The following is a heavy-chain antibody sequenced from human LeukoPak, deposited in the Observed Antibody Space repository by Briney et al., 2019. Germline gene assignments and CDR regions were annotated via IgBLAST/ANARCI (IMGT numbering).Heavy chain of an antibody. CDR3: ARGKLELRTYYYYGMDV. V-gene: IGHV1-8*01. CDR2: MNPNSGNT. J-gene: IGHJ6*02. CDR1: GYTFTSYD. D-gene: IGHD1-7*01. Sequence: ASVKVSCKASGYTFTSYDINWVRQATGQGLEWMGWMNPNSGNTGYAQKFQGRVTMTRNTSISTAYMELSSLRSEDTAVYYYARGKLELRTYYYYGMDVWGQGTTVTVSS.